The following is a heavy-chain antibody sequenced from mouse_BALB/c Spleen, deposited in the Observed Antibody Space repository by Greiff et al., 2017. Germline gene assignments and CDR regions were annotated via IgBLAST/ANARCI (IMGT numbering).Heavy chain of an antibody. D-gene: IGHD1-1*02. V-gene: IGHV7-3*02. CDR2: IRNKANGYTT. Sequence: EVQVVESGGGLVQPGGSLRLSCATSGFTFTDYYMSWVRQPPGKALEWLGFIRNKANGYTTEYSASVKGRFTISRDNSQSILYLQMNTLRAEDSATYYCARDRGGVFDYWGQGTTLTVSS. CDR1: GFTFTDYY. CDR3: ARDRGGVFDY. J-gene: IGHJ2*01.